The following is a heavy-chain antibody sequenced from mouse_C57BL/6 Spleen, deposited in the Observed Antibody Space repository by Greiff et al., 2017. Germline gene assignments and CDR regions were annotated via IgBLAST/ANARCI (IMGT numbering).Heavy chain of an antibody. Sequence: ESGPGLVKPSQSLSLTCSVTGYSITSGYYWNWIRQFPGNKLEWMGYISYDGSNNYNPSLKNRISITRDTSKNQFFLKLNSVTTEDTATYYCAREYSSYFDYWGQGTTLTVSS. CDR2: ISYDGSN. J-gene: IGHJ2*01. V-gene: IGHV3-6*01. CDR1: GYSITSGYY. CDR3: AREYSSYFDY. D-gene: IGHD3-1*01.